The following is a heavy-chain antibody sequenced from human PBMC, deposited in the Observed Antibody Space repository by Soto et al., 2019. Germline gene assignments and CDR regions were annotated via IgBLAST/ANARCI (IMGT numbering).Heavy chain of an antibody. Sequence: QVQLVQSGAEVKKPGSSVKVSCKASGGTFSSYAISWVRQAPGQGLEWMGGIIPIFGTANYAQKFQGRVTITADESTSTAYMELSSLRSEDTAVYYCARGGPLSDLWSGYQNLRTYYYYYGMDVWGQGTTVTVSS. CDR2: IIPIFGTA. CDR3: ARGGPLSDLWSGYQNLRTYYYYYGMDV. V-gene: IGHV1-69*01. CDR1: GGTFSSYA. D-gene: IGHD3-3*01. J-gene: IGHJ6*02.